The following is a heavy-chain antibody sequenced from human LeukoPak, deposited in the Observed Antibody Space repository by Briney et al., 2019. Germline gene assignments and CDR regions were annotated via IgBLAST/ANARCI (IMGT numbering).Heavy chain of an antibody. V-gene: IGHV1-46*01. CDR2: INPSGGNT. CDR1: GYTFTSYY. D-gene: IGHD6-19*01. J-gene: IGHJ4*01. Sequence: ASVKVSCKASGYTFTSYYLHWVRQAPGQGLEWMGMINPSGGNTNHAQKFQGRVTMTRDTYTTTVYMEVTSLRSEDTAVYCCARVPTDSSGWYHLDYWGQGTLVTVSS. CDR3: ARVPTDSSGWYHLDY.